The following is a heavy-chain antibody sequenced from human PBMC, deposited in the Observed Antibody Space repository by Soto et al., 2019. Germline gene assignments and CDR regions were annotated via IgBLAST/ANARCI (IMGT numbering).Heavy chain of an antibody. CDR2: IYNSGST. CDR1: GGSVSSGSHY. D-gene: IGHD3-10*01. CDR3: ERGAGDY. Sequence: QVQLQESGPGLVKPSETLSLTCTVSGGSVSSGSHYWSWIRQPPGKGLEWIGYIYNSGSTSYNPSRKSRVTISVDTSKNQFSLKRSSVTAADTAVYYCERGAGDYWGQGTLVTVSS. V-gene: IGHV4-61*01. J-gene: IGHJ4*02.